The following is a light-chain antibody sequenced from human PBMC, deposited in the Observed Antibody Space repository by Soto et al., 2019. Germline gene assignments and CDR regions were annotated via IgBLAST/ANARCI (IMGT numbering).Light chain of an antibody. CDR3: QQFDNLPYT. Sequence: DIQMTQSPSSLSASVGDRVTITCQASQDISNYLNWYQQKPGKAPSLLIYDASSLETGVTSRFSGSGSGTHFTFTISSLQPEDIATYYCQQFDNLPYTFGQGTKLEIK. V-gene: IGKV1-33*01. CDR2: DAS. CDR1: QDISNY. J-gene: IGKJ2*01.